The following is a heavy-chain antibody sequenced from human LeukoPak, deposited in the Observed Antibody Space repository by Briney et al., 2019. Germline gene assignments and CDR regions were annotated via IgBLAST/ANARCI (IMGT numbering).Heavy chain of an antibody. J-gene: IGHJ4*02. Sequence: ASVKVSCKASGGTFSSYAISWVRQAPGQGLEWMGGIIPIFGAANYAQKFQGRVTITADESTSTAYMELSSLRSEDTAVYYCARGGDDILTGYPYWGQGTLVTVSS. CDR3: ARGGDDILTGYPY. V-gene: IGHV1-69*13. CDR1: GGTFSSYA. D-gene: IGHD3-9*01. CDR2: IIPIFGAA.